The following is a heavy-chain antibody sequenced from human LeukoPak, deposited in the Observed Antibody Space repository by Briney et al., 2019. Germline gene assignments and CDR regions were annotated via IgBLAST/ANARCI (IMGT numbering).Heavy chain of an antibody. V-gene: IGHV1-8*01. CDR2: MNPNSGNT. D-gene: IGHD3-9*01. Sequence: ASVKVSCKASGYTFTSYDINWVRQATGQGLEWMGWMNPNSGNTGYAQKFQGRVTMTRNTSISTAYMELSSLRSEDTAVYYCAREGAFSDILTGWGYYYYGMDVWGQGTTVNVSS. J-gene: IGHJ6*02. CDR3: AREGAFSDILTGWGYYYYGMDV. CDR1: GYTFTSYD.